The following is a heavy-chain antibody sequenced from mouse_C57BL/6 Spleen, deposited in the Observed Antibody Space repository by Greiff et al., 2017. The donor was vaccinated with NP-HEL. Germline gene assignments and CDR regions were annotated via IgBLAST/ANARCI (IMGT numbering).Heavy chain of an antibody. CDR2: IDPETGGT. D-gene: IGHD1-1*01. J-gene: IGHJ2*01. Sequence: QVQLQQSGAELVRPGASVTLSCKASGYTFTDYEMHWVKQTPVHGLEWIGAIDPETGGTAYNQKFKGKAILTADKSSSTAYMELRSLTSEDSAVYYCSHYYGSSYGVLFDYWGQGTTLTVSS. CDR3: SHYYGSSYGVLFDY. CDR1: GYTFTDYE. V-gene: IGHV1-15*01.